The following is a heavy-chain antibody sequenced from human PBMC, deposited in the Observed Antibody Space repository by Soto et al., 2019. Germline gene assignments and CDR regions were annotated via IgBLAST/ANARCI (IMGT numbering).Heavy chain of an antibody. J-gene: IGHJ4*03. CDR2: VDGRGVTS. CDR3: AKNFLGGDYREGYFDD. D-gene: IGHD4-17*01. V-gene: IGHV3-23*01. CDR1: GFTFSVYA. Sequence: GGSLRLSCAASGFTFSVYAMSWVRQAPGKGPQWVSAVDGRGVTSFYADSVKGRFTISRDNSENTVYLLMNNLRADDAAIYYCAKNFLGGDYREGYFDDWGQGTRVTVSS.